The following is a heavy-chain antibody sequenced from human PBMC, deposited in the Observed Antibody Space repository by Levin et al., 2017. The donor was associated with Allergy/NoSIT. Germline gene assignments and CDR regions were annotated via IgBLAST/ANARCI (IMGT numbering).Heavy chain of an antibody. V-gene: IGHV3-66*02. Sequence: GESLKISCAASGFTVSSNYMSWVRQAPGKGLEWVSVIYSGGSTYYADSVKGRFTISRDNSKNTLYLQMNSLRAEDTAVYYCARGTENDYGDYEDAFDIWGQGTMVTVSS. CDR2: IYSGGST. D-gene: IGHD4-17*01. CDR1: GFTVSSNY. J-gene: IGHJ3*02. CDR3: ARGTENDYGDYEDAFDI.